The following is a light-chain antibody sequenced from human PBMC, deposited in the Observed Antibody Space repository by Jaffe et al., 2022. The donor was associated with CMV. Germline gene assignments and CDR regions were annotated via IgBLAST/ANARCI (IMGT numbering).Light chain of an antibody. V-gene: IGKV3-15*01. J-gene: IGKJ1*01. CDR3: QQYNNWPWT. CDR1: QSVSNN. CDR2: GAS. Sequence: EIAMTQSPVTQSVSPGERVILSCRASQSVSNNLAWHQQKPGQAPRLLIYGASTRATGIPARFSGSGSGTEFTLTISSLQSEDFAVYYCQQYNNWPWTFGQGTKVEIK.